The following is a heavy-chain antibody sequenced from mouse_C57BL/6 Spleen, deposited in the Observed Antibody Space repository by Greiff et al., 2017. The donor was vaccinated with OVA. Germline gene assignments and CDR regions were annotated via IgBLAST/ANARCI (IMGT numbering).Heavy chain of an antibody. Sequence: EVKLVESGGGLVKPGGSLKLSCAASGFTFSDYGMHWVRQAPEKGLEWVAYISSGSSTIYYADTVKGRFTISRDNAKNTLFLQMTSLRSEDTAMYYCARPVYYGNYSWFAYWGQGTLVTVSA. CDR1: GFTFSDYG. V-gene: IGHV5-17*01. CDR3: ARPVYYGNYSWFAY. CDR2: ISSGSSTI. D-gene: IGHD2-1*01. J-gene: IGHJ3*01.